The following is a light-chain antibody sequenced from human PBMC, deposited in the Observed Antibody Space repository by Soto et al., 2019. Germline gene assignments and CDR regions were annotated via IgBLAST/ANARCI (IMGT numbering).Light chain of an antibody. V-gene: IGLV2-14*01. CDR1: SRDVGGYNY. CDR3: SSYTSSSTRV. CDR2: DVS. Sequence: QSALTQPASVSGSPGQSITISCTGTSRDVGGYNYVSWYQQHPGKAPKLMIYDVSNRPSGFSNRFSGSKSGNTASLTISGLQAEDEADYYCSSYTSSSTRVFGTGTKVTV. J-gene: IGLJ1*01.